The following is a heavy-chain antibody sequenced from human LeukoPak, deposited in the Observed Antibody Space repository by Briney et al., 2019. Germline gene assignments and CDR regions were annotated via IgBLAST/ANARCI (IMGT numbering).Heavy chain of an antibody. D-gene: IGHD3-10*01. V-gene: IGHV3-23*01. Sequence: GGSLRLSCADSGFTFSSYAMSWVRQAPGKGLEWVSAISGSGGSTYYADSVKGRFTISRDNSKNTLYLQMNSLRAEDTAVYYCAKEAGGKGLLTMVRGVIIKPIDYWGQGTLVTVSS. CDR2: ISGSGGST. CDR3: AKEAGGKGLLTMVRGVIIKPIDY. J-gene: IGHJ4*02. CDR1: GFTFSSYA.